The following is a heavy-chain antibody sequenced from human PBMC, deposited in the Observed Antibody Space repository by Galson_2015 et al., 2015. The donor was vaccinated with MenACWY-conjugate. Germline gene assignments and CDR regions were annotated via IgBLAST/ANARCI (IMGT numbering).Heavy chain of an antibody. CDR1: GGSISAYY. J-gene: IGHJ5*02. V-gene: IGHV4-59*01. CDR2: MYYSERP. CDR3: ASGGTHPRRFLNSIDP. D-gene: IGHD3-16*01. Sequence: ETLSLTCTVSGGSISAYYWGWIRPPPGKGLEWIGYMYYSERPHYNPSLKSRATISVDASKSLFSLKLSSVTAADTAVYYCASGGTHPRRFLNSIDPWGQGTLVTVSS.